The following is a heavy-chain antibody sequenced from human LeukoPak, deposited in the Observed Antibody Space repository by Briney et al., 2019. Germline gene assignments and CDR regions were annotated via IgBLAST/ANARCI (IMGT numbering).Heavy chain of an antibody. CDR1: GFTFSSYA. Sequence: GGSLRLSCAASGFTFSSYAMHWVRQAPGKGLEWVAVISYDGSNKYYADSVKGRFTISRDNSKNTLYLQMNSLRAEDTAVYYCAKDRHSGSQIFDYWGQGTLVTVSS. CDR2: ISYDGSNK. D-gene: IGHD3-22*01. CDR3: AKDRHSGSQIFDY. V-gene: IGHV3-30*04. J-gene: IGHJ4*02.